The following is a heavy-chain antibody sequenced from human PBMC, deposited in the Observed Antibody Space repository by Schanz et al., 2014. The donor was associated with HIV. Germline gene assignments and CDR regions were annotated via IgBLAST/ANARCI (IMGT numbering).Heavy chain of an antibody. CDR3: AQMGAFAAFDI. D-gene: IGHD3-16*01. CDR1: EFPFSHNA. CDR2: ITDSGDKT. Sequence: EQLVESGGGVVQPGRSLRLSCRGSEFPFSHNAMTWVRQAPGKGLQWVSSITDSGDKTDYTDSVKGRFTISRDNSRNTLFLQMDSLRVDDTAVYYCAQMGAFAAFDIWGHGTVVTVSS. J-gene: IGHJ3*02. V-gene: IGHV3-23*04.